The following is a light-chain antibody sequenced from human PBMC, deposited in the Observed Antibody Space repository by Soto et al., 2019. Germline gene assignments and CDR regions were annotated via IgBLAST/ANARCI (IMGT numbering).Light chain of an antibody. CDR2: ENN. CDR1: SSNIATTY. J-gene: IGLJ1*01. Sequence: QSVLTQPPSVSAAPGQRVTISCSGSSSNIATTYVSWYQQLPGTVPKLLMYENNKRPSGIPDRFSGSKSATSATLDITGLQTGDEADYYCGAWYDSVGTYVFGAGIKLTVL. CDR3: GAWYDSVGTYV. V-gene: IGLV1-51*02.